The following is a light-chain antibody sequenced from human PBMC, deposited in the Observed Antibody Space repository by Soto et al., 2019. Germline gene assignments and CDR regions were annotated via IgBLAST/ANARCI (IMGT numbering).Light chain of an antibody. Sequence: DIQLTQSPSFLSASVGDRVTITCRASQGISSYLAWYQQKPGKAPKLLIYAASTLQSGVPSRFSGSGSGTEFTLTISSLQPEDFATYYCQQLNSYPFLTFGGGTKVETK. CDR1: QGISSY. CDR3: QQLNSYPFLT. CDR2: AAS. V-gene: IGKV1-9*01. J-gene: IGKJ4*01.